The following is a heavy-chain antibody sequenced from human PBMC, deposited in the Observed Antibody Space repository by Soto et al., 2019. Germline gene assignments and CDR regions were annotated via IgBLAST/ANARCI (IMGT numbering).Heavy chain of an antibody. Sequence: EVQLVESGGGVVRPGGSLRLSCAASGFTFDDYGMSWVRQAPGKGLEWVSGINWNGGRTGYADSVKGRFTISRDNAKNSLYLQMNSLRAEDSALYYCAGDQITIFGVITRGGMDVWGQGTTVTVSS. CDR1: GFTFDDYG. CDR3: AGDQITIFGVITRGGMDV. V-gene: IGHV3-20*04. D-gene: IGHD3-3*01. CDR2: INWNGGRT. J-gene: IGHJ6*02.